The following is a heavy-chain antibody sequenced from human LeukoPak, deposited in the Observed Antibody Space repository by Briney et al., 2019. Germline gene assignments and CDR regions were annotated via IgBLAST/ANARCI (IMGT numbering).Heavy chain of an antibody. J-gene: IGHJ3*02. CDR2: IRSKAYGGTT. D-gene: IGHD3-22*01. V-gene: IGHV3-49*03. CDR1: GFTFGEYA. Sequence: GGSLRLSCTASGFTFGEYALNWFRQAPGKGLEWVGFIRSKAYGGTTKNAASVKGRFTISRDDSRSIAYLQMNSLKTEDTAVYYCTRRYNYDSSGYYYVRDAFDIWGQGTMVTVSS. CDR3: TRRYNYDSSGYYYVRDAFDI.